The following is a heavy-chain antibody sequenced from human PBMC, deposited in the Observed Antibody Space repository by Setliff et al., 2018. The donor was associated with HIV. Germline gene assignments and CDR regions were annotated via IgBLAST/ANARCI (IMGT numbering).Heavy chain of an antibody. CDR2: IIPIFGTV. J-gene: IGHJ3*02. CDR1: GGPFSNYV. Sequence: SVKVSCKTSGGPFSNYVISWVRQAPGQGLEWMGRIIPIFGTVNYAQEFQGRVTITADKSTSTAYMELSSLRSEDSAVYFCARGRVYSGSNYDGAHDAFDIWGQGTMVTVSS. V-gene: IGHV1-69*06. D-gene: IGHD1-26*01. CDR3: ARGRVYSGSNYDGAHDAFDI.